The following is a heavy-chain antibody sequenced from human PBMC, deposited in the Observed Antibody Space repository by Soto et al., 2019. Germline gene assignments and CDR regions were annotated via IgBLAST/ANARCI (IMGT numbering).Heavy chain of an antibody. Sequence: EVQLVESGGGLVQPGGSLRLSCAASGFSFSTYAMYWVRQAPGKGREYVSVISSSGGSTHYANSVRGRFTISRDNSKNTLYLQMGSLRAEDMAVYYCARAGYSYGLDYWGQGTLVTVSS. CDR3: ARAGYSYGLDY. J-gene: IGHJ4*02. CDR1: GFSFSTYA. CDR2: ISSSGGST. V-gene: IGHV3-64*01. D-gene: IGHD5-18*01.